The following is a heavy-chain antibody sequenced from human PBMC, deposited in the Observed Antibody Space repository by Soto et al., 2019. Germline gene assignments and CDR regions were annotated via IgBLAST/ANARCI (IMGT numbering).Heavy chain of an antibody. D-gene: IGHD2-15*01. Sequence: QVQLVQSGAEVKKPGSSVKVSCKASGGTFSSYTISWVRQAPGQGLEWMGRIIPILGIANYAQKFQGRVTITADKSTTTGYMELSSLRSEDAAVYYCARDRYCSGGSCHGSYQHYWGQGTLVTVSS. CDR3: ARDRYCSGGSCHGSYQHY. CDR2: IIPILGIA. CDR1: GGTFSSYT. J-gene: IGHJ4*02. V-gene: IGHV1-69*08.